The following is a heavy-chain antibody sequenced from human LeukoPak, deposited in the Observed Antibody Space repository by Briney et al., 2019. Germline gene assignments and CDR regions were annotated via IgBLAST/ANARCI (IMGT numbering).Heavy chain of an antibody. J-gene: IGHJ4*02. D-gene: IGHD3-9*01. CDR1: GFTVSSNY. CDR2: IYSGGST. CDR3: AREGYDILTGYSADDY. Sequence: AGGSLRLSCVASGFTVSSNYMSWVRQAPGKGLEWVSVIYSGGSTYYADSVKGRFTISRDNSKNTLYLQMNSLRAEDTAVYYCAREGYDILTGYSADDYWGQGTLVTVSS. V-gene: IGHV3-53*01.